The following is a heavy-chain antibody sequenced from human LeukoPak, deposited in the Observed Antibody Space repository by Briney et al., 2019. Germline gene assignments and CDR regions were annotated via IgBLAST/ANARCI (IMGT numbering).Heavy chain of an antibody. CDR3: ARLQYSSSWFHDAFDI. CDR1: GYTFTGYY. Sequence: ASVKVSCKASGYTFTGYYMHWVRQAPGQGLEWMGWINPNSGGTNYAQKFQGRVTMTRDTSISTAYMELSRLRSDDTAVYYCARLQYSSSWFHDAFDIWGQGTMVTVSS. J-gene: IGHJ3*02. D-gene: IGHD6-13*01. CDR2: INPNSGGT. V-gene: IGHV1-2*02.